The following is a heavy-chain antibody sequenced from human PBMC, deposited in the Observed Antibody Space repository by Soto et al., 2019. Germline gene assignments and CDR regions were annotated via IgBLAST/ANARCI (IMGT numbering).Heavy chain of an antibody. CDR1: GFTFSSYG. V-gene: IGHV3-33*01. Sequence: GGSLRLSCAASGFTFSSYGMHWVRQAPGKGLEWVAVIWYDGSNKYYADSVKGRFTISRDNSKNTLYLQMNSLRAEDTAVYYCARGGDMITFGGVIVTSYFDYWGQGTLVTVSS. CDR2: IWYDGSNK. CDR3: ARGGDMITFGGVIVTSYFDY. D-gene: IGHD3-16*02. J-gene: IGHJ4*02.